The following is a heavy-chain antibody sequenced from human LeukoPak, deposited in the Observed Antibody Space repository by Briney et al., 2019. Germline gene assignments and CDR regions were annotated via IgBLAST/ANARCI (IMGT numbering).Heavy chain of an antibody. J-gene: IGHJ6*02. Sequence: RPSETLSLTCTVSGGSISSYYWSWIRQPPGKGLEWIGYIYYSGSTNYNPSLKSRVTISVDTSKNQFSLKLSSVTAADTAVYYCAGEDYGDYVGPREDGMDVWGQGTTVTVSS. V-gene: IGHV4-59*01. D-gene: IGHD4-17*01. CDR1: GGSISSYY. CDR2: IYYSGST. CDR3: AGEDYGDYVGPREDGMDV.